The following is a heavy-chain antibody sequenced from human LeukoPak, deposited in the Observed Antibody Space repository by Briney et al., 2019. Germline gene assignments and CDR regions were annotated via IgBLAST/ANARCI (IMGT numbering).Heavy chain of an antibody. CDR3: ARERGGSYYKGPFDY. CDR2: INHSGST. Sequence: SETLSLTCAVYGGSFSGYYWSWIRQPPGKGLEWIEEINHSGSTNYNPSLKSRVTISVDTSKNQFSLKLSSVTAADTAVYYCARERGGSYYKGPFDYWGQGTLVTVSS. D-gene: IGHD1-26*01. J-gene: IGHJ4*02. V-gene: IGHV4-34*01. CDR1: GGSFSGYY.